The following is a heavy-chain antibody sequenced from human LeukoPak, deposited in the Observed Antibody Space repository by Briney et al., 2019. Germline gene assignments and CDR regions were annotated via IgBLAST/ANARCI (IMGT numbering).Heavy chain of an antibody. CDR3: AREDLPFYTYYYGSGFDY. V-gene: IGHV1-2*02. CDR2: INPNSGGT. Sequence: ASVKVSCKASGYTFTGYYMHWVRQAPGQGLEWMGWINPNSGGTNYAQKFQGRVTMTRDTSISTAYMELSRLRSDDTAVYYCAREDLPFYTYYYGSGFDYWGQGTLVTVSS. J-gene: IGHJ4*02. CDR1: GYTFTGYY. D-gene: IGHD3-10*01.